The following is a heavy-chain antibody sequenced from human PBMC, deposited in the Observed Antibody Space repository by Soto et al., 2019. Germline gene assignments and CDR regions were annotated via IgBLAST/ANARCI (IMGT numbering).Heavy chain of an antibody. J-gene: IGHJ3*01. Sequence: QVQLVQSGAEVKKPGSSVKVSCKASGGTFSSYAISWVRQAPGQGLEWMGGIIPIFGTTNYAQKFQGRVTITADESTSTAYMELSSLRSEDTAVYYCARERIAVAGTGGAFDLWGQGTMVTVSS. D-gene: IGHD6-19*01. CDR3: ARERIAVAGTGGAFDL. CDR1: GGTFSSYA. CDR2: IIPIFGTT. V-gene: IGHV1-69*01.